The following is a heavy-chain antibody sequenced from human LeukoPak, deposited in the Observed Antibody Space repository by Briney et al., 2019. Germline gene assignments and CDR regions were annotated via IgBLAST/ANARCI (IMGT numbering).Heavy chain of an antibody. J-gene: IGHJ4*02. CDR1: GGTFSSYA. D-gene: IGHD6-6*01. CDR2: IIPIFGTA. Sequence: ASVKVSCKASGGTFSSYAISWVRQAPGQGLEWMGGIIPIFGTANYAQKFQGRVTITTDESTSTAYMELSSLRSEDTAVYYCARAPGAALLPFDYWGQGTLVTVSS. V-gene: IGHV1-69*05. CDR3: ARAPGAALLPFDY.